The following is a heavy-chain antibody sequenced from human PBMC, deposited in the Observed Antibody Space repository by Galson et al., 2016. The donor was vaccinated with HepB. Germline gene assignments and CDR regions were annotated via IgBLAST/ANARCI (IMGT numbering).Heavy chain of an antibody. V-gene: IGHV4-39*01. CDR3: ARFSRWKVVVIEDY. Sequence: SETLSLTCTVSGGSISTSTYYWGWLRQPPGKGLEWIGSIYYSGSTYFNPSLQSRVTISVDTSKNQFSLKLSSVTAADTALYYCARFSRWKVVVIEDYWGQGTLVTVSS. D-gene: IGHD3-22*01. J-gene: IGHJ4*02. CDR2: IYYSGST. CDR1: GGSISTSTYY.